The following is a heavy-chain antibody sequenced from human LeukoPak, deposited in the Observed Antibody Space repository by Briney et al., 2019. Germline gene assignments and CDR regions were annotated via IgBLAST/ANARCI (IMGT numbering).Heavy chain of an antibody. D-gene: IGHD5-18*01. J-gene: IGHJ5*02. V-gene: IGHV1-2*02. Sequence: ASVKVSCKASGYSFTDYYMHWVRQAPGQGLGWMGWINPDSGGTNYAQKFQGRVTMTRDTSISTAYMELSSLRSDDTAVYYCARGEYNYGRDWFDPWGQGTLVTVSS. CDR3: ARGEYNYGRDWFDP. CDR2: INPDSGGT. CDR1: GYSFTDYY.